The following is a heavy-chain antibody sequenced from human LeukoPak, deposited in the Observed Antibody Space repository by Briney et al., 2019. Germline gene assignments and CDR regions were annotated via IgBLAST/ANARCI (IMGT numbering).Heavy chain of an antibody. Sequence: GSLRLSCASSGFAFSDYYMSWVRQAPGKGLEWVSYISSSSSTIYYADSVKGRFTISRDNAKNSLYLQMNSLRDEDTAVYYCARESTSCYDYWGQGTLVTVSS. CDR3: ARESTSCYDY. D-gene: IGHD2-2*01. V-gene: IGHV3-48*02. CDR2: ISSSSSTI. CDR1: GFAFSDYY. J-gene: IGHJ4*02.